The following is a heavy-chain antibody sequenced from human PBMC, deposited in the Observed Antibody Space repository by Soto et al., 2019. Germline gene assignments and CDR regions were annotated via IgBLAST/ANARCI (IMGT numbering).Heavy chain of an antibody. CDR3: ARILSSGYYQSSLPFDY. CDR1: GGSISSYY. Sequence: SETLSLTCTVSGGSISSYYWSWIRQPPGKGLEWIGYIYYSGSTNYNPSLKSRVTISVDTSKNQFSLKLSSVTAADTAVYYCARILSSGYYQSSLPFDYWGQGTLVTVSS. J-gene: IGHJ4*02. D-gene: IGHD3-22*01. V-gene: IGHV4-59*01. CDR2: IYYSGST.